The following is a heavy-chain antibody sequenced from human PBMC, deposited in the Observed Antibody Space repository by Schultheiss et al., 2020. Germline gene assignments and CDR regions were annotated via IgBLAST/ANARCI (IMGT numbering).Heavy chain of an antibody. D-gene: IGHD1-26*01. CDR2: ISSSSSYI. J-gene: IGHJ3*02. CDR3: ASHRGSGSYHYALLAFDI. Sequence: GESLKISCAASGFTFSSYSMNWVRQAPGKGLEWVSSISSSSSYIYYADSVKGRFTISRDNAKNSLYLQMNSLRAEDTAVYYCASHRGSGSYHYALLAFDIWGQGTMVTVSS. CDR1: GFTFSSYS. V-gene: IGHV3-21*01.